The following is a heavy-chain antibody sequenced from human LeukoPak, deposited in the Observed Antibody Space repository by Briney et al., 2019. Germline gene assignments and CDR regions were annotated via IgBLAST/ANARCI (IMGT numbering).Heavy chain of an antibody. Sequence: GASVKVSCKASGYTFISYDINWVRQATGQGLEWMGWMNPNSGNTGSAQKFQGRVTMTRNTSISTTYMELSSLRSGDTAVYYCARGGSGSSWYDYWGQGTLVTVSS. CDR3: ARGGSGSSWYDY. V-gene: IGHV1-8*01. D-gene: IGHD6-13*01. J-gene: IGHJ4*02. CDR1: GYTFISYD. CDR2: MNPNSGNT.